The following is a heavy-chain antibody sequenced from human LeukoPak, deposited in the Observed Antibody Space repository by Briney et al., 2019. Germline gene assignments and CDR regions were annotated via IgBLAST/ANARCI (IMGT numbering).Heavy chain of an antibody. Sequence: PSETLSLTCTVSGGSISSGSYYWSWIRQPAGKGLEWVGRIYTSGSTNYNPSLKSRVTISEDTSKNQFSLKLSSVTAADTAVYYCAREAAQYLTSGGWFDPWGQGTLVTVSS. CDR3: AREAAQYLTSGGWFDP. CDR1: GGSISSGSYY. V-gene: IGHV4-61*02. J-gene: IGHJ5*02. CDR2: IYTSGST. D-gene: IGHD2-2*01.